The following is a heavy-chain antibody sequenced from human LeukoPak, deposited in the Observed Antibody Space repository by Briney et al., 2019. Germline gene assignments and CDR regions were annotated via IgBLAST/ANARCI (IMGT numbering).Heavy chain of an antibody. J-gene: IGHJ3*02. V-gene: IGHV4-59*01. CDR3: ARSHYDFWSAFDAFDI. Sequence: SETLSLTCTVSGGSISSYYWSCIRQPPGKGLEWIGYIYYSGSTNYNPSLKSRVAISVDTSKHQFSLKLSSVTAADTAVYYCARSHYDFWSAFDAFDIWGQGAMVTVSS. D-gene: IGHD3-3*01. CDR2: IYYSGST. CDR1: GGSISSYY.